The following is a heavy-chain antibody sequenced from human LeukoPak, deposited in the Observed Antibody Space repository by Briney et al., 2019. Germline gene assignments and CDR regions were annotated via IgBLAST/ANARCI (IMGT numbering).Heavy chain of an antibody. D-gene: IGHD2-15*01. CDR3: ARGLYCSGCSCILDC. J-gene: IGHJ4*02. V-gene: IGHV4-34*01. Sequence: PSATLSLTCAVYGGSFSGSYWGWFRHPPGKGLEWFGEINHGGPTNYNPSLKSRVTTSLDTSNNQFSLKLSSVTAADTAVYYCARGLYCSGCSCILDCWGQGTLVTVSS. CDR2: INHGGPT. CDR1: GGSFSGSY.